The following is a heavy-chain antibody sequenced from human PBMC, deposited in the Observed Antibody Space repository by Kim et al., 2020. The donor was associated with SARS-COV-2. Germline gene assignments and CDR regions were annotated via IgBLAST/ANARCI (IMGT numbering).Heavy chain of an antibody. D-gene: IGHD3-16*01. J-gene: IGHJ4*02. Sequence: ASVKVSCKTSGHFFTRDSIHWVRQAPGQGLEWMGGIDCGNGNTIYSQKFQGRVTFTTDTSASTAYMELSFLRSDDSAVYYCLGGFYFDYWGQGTLVTVS. CDR2: IDCGNGNT. CDR3: LGGFYFDY. V-gene: IGHV1-3*01. CDR1: GHFFTRDS.